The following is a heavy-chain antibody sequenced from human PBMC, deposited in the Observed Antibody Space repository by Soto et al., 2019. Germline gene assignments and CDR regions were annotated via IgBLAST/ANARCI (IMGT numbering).Heavy chain of an antibody. Sequence: PSETLSLTCTVSGGSISSGGYYWSWIRQHPGKGLEWIGYIYYSGSTYYNRSLKSRVTISVDTSKNQFSLKLSSVTAADTAVYYCARELSSSGPDYYYGMDVWGQGTTLTVSS. J-gene: IGHJ6*02. CDR1: GGSISSGGYY. V-gene: IGHV4-31*03. CDR3: ARELSSSGPDYYYGMDV. D-gene: IGHD6-6*01. CDR2: IYYSGST.